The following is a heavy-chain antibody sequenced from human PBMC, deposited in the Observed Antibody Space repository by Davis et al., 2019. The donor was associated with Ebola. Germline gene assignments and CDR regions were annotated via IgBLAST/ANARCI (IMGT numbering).Heavy chain of an antibody. V-gene: IGHV4-59*04. CDR1: GGSISSYY. Sequence: GSLRLSCTVSGGSISSYYWSWIRQPPGKGLEWIGYIYYSGSTYYNPSLKSRVTISVDTSKNQFSLKLSSVTAADTAVYYCSSVGELDVWGKGTTVTVSS. CDR2: IYYSGST. CDR3: SSVGELDV. J-gene: IGHJ6*04.